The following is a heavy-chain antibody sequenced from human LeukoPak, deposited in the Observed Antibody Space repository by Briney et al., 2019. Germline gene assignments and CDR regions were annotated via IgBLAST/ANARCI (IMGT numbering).Heavy chain of an antibody. CDR1: GFTFSKYW. V-gene: IGHV3-74*01. CDR2: INTDGTVT. D-gene: IGHD6-19*01. J-gene: IGHJ4*02. CDR3: ATKQWLAPPPDS. Sequence: GGSLRLSCAASGFTFSKYWMLWVRQAPGKGLESVSRINTDGTVTTYADSVKGRFTVSRDNADNTMFLQMNSVRDVDTAVYYCATKQWLAPPPDSWGQGTPVTVSS.